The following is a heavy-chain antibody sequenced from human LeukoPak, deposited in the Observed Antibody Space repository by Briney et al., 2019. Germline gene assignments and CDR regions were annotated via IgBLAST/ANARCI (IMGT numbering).Heavy chain of an antibody. D-gene: IGHD6-19*01. CDR3: AKDGYDSSGWYYFDY. J-gene: IGHJ4*02. CDR2: ISGSDGST. Sequence: PGGSLRLSCTASGFTFRTYAMNWVRQAPGKGLEWASGISGSDGSTYYADSVKGRFTISRDNAKNTLYLQMNSLRAEDTAVYYCAKDGYDSSGWYYFDYWGQGTLVTVSS. CDR1: GFTFRTYA. V-gene: IGHV3-23*01.